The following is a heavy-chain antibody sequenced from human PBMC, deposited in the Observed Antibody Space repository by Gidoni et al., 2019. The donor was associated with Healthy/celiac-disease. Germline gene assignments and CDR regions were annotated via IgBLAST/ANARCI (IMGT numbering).Heavy chain of an antibody. CDR1: GFTFSSYW. V-gene: IGHV3-7*01. CDR2: IKQDGSEK. J-gene: IGHJ5*02. CDR3: ARDETYLPDWFDP. Sequence: EVQLVESGGGLVQPGGSLRLSCAPSGFTFSSYWMSWVRQAPGKGLGWVANIKQDGSEKYYVDSVKGRFTISRDNAKNSLYLQMNSLRAEDTAVYYCARDETYLPDWFDPWGQGTLVTVSS.